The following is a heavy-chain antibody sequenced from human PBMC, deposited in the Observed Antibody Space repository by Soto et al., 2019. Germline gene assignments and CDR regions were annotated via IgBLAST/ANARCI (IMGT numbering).Heavy chain of an antibody. V-gene: IGHV4-34*01. CDR3: ARGEWVAVAPRHMGLDY. CDR1: GGSFSGYY. Sequence: QVQLQQWGAGLLKPSETLSLTCAVYGGSFSGYYWSWIRQPPGKGLEWIGEINHSGSTNYNPSLKSRVTISVDTSKNQFSLKLSSVTAADTAVYYCARGEWVAVAPRHMGLDYWGQGTLVTVSS. J-gene: IGHJ4*02. CDR2: INHSGST. D-gene: IGHD6-19*01.